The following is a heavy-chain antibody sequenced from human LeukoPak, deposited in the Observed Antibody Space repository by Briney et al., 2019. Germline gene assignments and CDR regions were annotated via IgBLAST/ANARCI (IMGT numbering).Heavy chain of an antibody. J-gene: IGHJ4*02. CDR3: ARGHDILTGYYTAGDFDY. CDR2: ISAYNGNT. V-gene: IGHV1-18*01. CDR1: GYTFTSYG. Sequence: ASVKVSCKASGYTFTSYGISWVRQAPGQGLEWMGWISAYNGNTNYAQKLQGRVTMTTDTSTSTAYMELRSLRSDDTAVYYCARGHDILTGYYTAGDFDYWGQGSLVTVSP. D-gene: IGHD3-9*01.